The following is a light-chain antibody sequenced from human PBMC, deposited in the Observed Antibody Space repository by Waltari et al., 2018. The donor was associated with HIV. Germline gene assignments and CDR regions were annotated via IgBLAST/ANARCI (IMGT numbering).Light chain of an antibody. J-gene: IGLJ2*01. CDR2: EHN. V-gene: IGLV6-57*01. CDR1: SGGYASNA. Sequence: NFMLPRPRSVSDSPGQTVTISCTRRSGGYASNAVRWYPQRPGSSPTAVIFEHNKRPSGVPDRFSGSIDRSSNSASLTISGLRTEDEADYYCQSYDDTVLFGGGTKLTVL. CDR3: QSYDDTVL.